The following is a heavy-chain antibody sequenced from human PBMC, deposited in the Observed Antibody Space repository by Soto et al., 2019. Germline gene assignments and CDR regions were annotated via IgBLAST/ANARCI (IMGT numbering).Heavy chain of an antibody. Sequence: QVQLVQSGAEVKKPGSSVKVSCKASGGTFSSYAISWVRQAPGQGLEWMGGSIPIFRTADYAQKFQGRVTITADESTSTADMELSSLRSEDTAVYYCASVETQRYYYGMDVWVQGTTVTVSS. CDR2: SIPIFRTA. J-gene: IGHJ6*02. D-gene: IGHD2-15*01. CDR3: ASVETQRYYYGMDV. V-gene: IGHV1-69*12. CDR1: GGTFSSYA.